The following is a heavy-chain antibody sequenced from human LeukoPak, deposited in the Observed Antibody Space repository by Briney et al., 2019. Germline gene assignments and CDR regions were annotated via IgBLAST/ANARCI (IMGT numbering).Heavy chain of an antibody. J-gene: IGHJ5*02. D-gene: IGHD6-19*01. CDR2: ISGSGGST. CDR1: GFTFSSYA. V-gene: IGHV3-23*01. CDR3: AKPAVAGTIRNWFDP. Sequence: GGSLRLSCAASGFTFSSYAMSWVRQAPGKGLEWVSAISGSGGSTYYADSVKGRFTISRDNSKNTLYLHMNSLRAEDTAVYYCAKPAVAGTIRNWFDPWGQGTLVTVSS.